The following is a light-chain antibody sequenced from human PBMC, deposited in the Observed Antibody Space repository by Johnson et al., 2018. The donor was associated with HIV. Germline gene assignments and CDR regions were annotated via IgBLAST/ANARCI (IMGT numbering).Light chain of an antibody. V-gene: IGLV1-51*02. CDR3: GTWDNSLSIGDV. J-gene: IGLJ1*01. Sequence: QSVLTQPPSVSAAPGQKVTISCSGSSSNIGNNYVSWYQQLPGTAPKLLIYENDKRPSGIPDRFSGSKSGTSATLGITGLPTGDEADYYCGTWDNSLSIGDVFGSGTKVTVL. CDR2: END. CDR1: SSNIGNNY.